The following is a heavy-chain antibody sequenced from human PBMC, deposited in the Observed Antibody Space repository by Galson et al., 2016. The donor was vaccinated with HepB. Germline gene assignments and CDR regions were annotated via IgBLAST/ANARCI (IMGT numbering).Heavy chain of an antibody. CDR1: GDNFSGYY. Sequence: SVKVSCKASGDNFSGYYRHCARQAPGKGLEWMGRINPDSGDATYAQTVQGRVTMTRDSSISTAYMELSRLISDDTAVYYCATDGYYDLLTTYSFWYFDVWGRGTLVAVSS. V-gene: IGHV1-2*06. J-gene: IGHJ2*01. CDR2: INPDSGDA. CDR3: ATDGYYDLLTTYSFWYFDV. D-gene: IGHD3-9*01.